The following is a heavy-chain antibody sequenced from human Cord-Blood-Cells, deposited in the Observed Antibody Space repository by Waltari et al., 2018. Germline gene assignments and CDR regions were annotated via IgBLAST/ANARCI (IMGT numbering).Heavy chain of an antibody. J-gene: IGHJ3*02. D-gene: IGHD4-17*01. V-gene: IGHV3-15*01. CDR3: TTLENDYGDYGDAFDI. Sequence: AASGFTFSNAWMSWVRQAPGEGLEWVGRIKSKTDGGTTDYAAPVKGIFTISRDDSKNTLYLQMNSLKTEDTAVYYCTTLENDYGDYGDAFDIWGQGTMVTVSS. CDR2: IKSKTDGGTT. CDR1: GFTFSNAW.